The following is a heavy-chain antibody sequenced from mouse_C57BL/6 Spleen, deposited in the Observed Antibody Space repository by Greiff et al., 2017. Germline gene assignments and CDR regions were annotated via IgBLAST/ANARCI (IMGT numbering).Heavy chain of an antibody. CDR1: GYTFTDYN. V-gene: IGHV1-18*01. CDR2: INPNNGGT. Sequence: EVQLQQSGPELVKPGASVKIPCKASGYTFTDYNMDWVKQSHGKSLEWIGDINPNNGGTIYNQKFKGKATLTVDTSSSTAYMQLSSLTSEDSAVYCCAREGYGYGAYWGQGTLVTVSA. D-gene: IGHD2-2*01. CDR3: AREGYGYGAY. J-gene: IGHJ3*01.